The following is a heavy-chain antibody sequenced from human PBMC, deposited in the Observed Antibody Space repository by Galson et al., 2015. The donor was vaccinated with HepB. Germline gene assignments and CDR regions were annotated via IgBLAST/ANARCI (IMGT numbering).Heavy chain of an antibody. J-gene: IGHJ5*02. D-gene: IGHD3-9*01. Sequence: SLRLSCAASEFTFSNYAISWVRQAPGKGLEWVSTVSGGGDRTFYAESVRGRFTISRDNSKNTMYLQMNSLRAEDTAVYYCAKGGSIYFPTDLDSWGQGTLVIVSS. CDR2: VSGGGDRT. CDR1: EFTFSNYA. CDR3: AKGGSIYFPTDLDS. V-gene: IGHV3-23*01.